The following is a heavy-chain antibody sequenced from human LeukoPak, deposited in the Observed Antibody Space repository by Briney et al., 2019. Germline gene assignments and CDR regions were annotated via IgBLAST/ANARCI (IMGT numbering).Heavy chain of an antibody. V-gene: IGHV2-70*11. CDR2: IDWDDDK. D-gene: IGHD2-2*01. CDR1: GFSLSTSGVC. J-gene: IGHJ4*02. CDR3: ARTTSSTSLNFDY. Sequence: SGPALAKPTQTLTLTCTFSGFSLSTSGVCVSRIRQPPGKALEWLARIDWDDDKYYSTSLKTRLTISKDTSKNQVVLTMTNMDPEDTATYYCARTTSSTSLNFDYWGQGTLVTVSS.